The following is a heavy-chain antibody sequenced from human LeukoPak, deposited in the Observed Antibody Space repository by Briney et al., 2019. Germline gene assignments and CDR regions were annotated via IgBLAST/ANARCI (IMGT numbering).Heavy chain of an antibody. CDR3: ARHDDEGYYGSGANWFDP. J-gene: IGHJ5*02. CDR2: IYYSGNT. Sequence: SETLSLTCTVSGGSIISSSYYWGWIRQPPGKGLEWIGSIYYSGNTDYNPSLKSRVTISVETSKNQFSLKVSSVTAADTAIYYCARHDDEGYYGSGANWFDPWGQGTLVTVSS. V-gene: IGHV4-39*07. CDR1: GGSIISSSYY. D-gene: IGHD3-10*01.